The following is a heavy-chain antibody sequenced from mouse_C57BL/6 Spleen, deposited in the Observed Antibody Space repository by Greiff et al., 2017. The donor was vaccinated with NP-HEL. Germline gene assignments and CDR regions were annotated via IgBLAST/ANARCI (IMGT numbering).Heavy chain of an antibody. CDR2: LDPSDSYT. CDR3: ARGNYGSSSYAMDY. V-gene: IGHV1-69*01. CDR1: GYTFTSYW. Sequence: VQLQQPGAELVMPGASVKLSCKASGYTFTSYWMHWVKPRPGQGLEWIGELDPSDSYTNYNQKFKGKSTLTVDKSSSTAYMQLSSLTSEDSAVYYCARGNYGSSSYAMDYWGQGTSVTVSS. J-gene: IGHJ4*01. D-gene: IGHD1-1*01.